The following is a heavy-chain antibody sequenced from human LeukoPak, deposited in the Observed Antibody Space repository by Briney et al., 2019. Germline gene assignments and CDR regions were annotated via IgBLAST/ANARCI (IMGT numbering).Heavy chain of an antibody. CDR1: GFTFSSYG. D-gene: IGHD5-24*01. CDR2: ISYDGSNK. V-gene: IGHV3-30*18. Sequence: GRSLRLSCAASGFTFSSYGMHWVRQAPGKGLEWVAVISYDGSNKYYADSVKGRFTTSRDNSKNTLYLQMNSLRAEDTAVYYCAKSRRDGYNYGMDVWGQGTTVTVSS. J-gene: IGHJ6*02. CDR3: AKSRRDGYNYGMDV.